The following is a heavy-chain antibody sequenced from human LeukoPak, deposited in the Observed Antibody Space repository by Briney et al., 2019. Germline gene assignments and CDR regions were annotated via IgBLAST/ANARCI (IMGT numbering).Heavy chain of an antibody. CDR2: MNPNSGNT. Sequence: ASVKVSCKASGYTFTSYDINWVRQAAGQGLGWMGWMNPNSGNTGYAQKFQGRVTITRNTSISTAYMELSSLRSEDTAVYYCARGFRGYYDSSGYYSFDYWGQGTLVTVSS. J-gene: IGHJ4*02. V-gene: IGHV1-8*03. CDR3: ARGFRGYYDSSGYYSFDY. CDR1: GYTFTSYD. D-gene: IGHD3-22*01.